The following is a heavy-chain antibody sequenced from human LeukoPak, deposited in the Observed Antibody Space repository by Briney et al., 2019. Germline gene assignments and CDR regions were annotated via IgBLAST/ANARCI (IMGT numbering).Heavy chain of an antibody. CDR2: ISSGSSTI. CDR3: ARDPQGSS. J-gene: IGHJ5*02. CDR1: GFTFSSYS. V-gene: IGHV3-48*01. Sequence: PGGSLRLSCAASGFTFSSYSMNWVRQAPGKGLEWVSYISSGSSTIYYADSVKGRFTISRDNAKNSLYLQMNSLRAEDTAVYYCARDPQGSSWGQGTLVTVSS. D-gene: IGHD3-10*01.